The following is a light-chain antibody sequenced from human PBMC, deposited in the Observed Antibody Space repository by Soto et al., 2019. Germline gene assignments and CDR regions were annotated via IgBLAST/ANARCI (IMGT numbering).Light chain of an antibody. CDR1: SGDVGGYNY. Sequence: QSALTQPASVSGSPGQWITISCTGTSGDVGGYNYVSWYQQHPGKAPKLMIYEVSNRPSGVSNRFSGSKSGNTASLTISGLQAEDEADYYCNSYTRTSSLGVFGTGTKVTVL. CDR3: NSYTRTSSLGV. CDR2: EVS. V-gene: IGLV2-14*03. J-gene: IGLJ1*01.